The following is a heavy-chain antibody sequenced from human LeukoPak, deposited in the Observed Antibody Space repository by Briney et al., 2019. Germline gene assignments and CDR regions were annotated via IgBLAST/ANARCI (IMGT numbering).Heavy chain of an antibody. D-gene: IGHD2-15*01. CDR3: ARGTGWYGRPDAFDI. V-gene: IGHV4-59*01. J-gene: IGHJ3*02. CDR1: GGSISSYY. CDR2: ICYSGST. Sequence: SETLSLTCTVSGGSISSYYWNWIRQPPGKGLEWIGYICYSGSTNYDPSLKSRVTTSVDTSKNQFSLKLSSVTAADTAVYYCARGTGWYGRPDAFDIWGQGTMVTVSS.